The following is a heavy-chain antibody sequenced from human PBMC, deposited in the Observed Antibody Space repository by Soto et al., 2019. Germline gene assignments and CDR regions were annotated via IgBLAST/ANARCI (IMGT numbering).Heavy chain of an antibody. D-gene: IGHD6-6*01. J-gene: IGHJ5*02. V-gene: IGHV4-59*01. CDR1: GGSICSYY. CDR2: IYYSGST. Sequence: SETLSLTCTVSGGSICSYYWSGIRQPPGKGLEWIGYIYYSGSTNYNPSLKSRVTISVDTSKNQFSLKLSSVTAADTAVYYCARGSIAARPLGVGAWFDPWGQGTLVTVS. CDR3: ARGSIAARPLGVGAWFDP.